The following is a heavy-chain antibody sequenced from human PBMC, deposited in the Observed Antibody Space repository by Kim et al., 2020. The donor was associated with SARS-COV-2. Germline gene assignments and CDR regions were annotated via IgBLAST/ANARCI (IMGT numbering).Heavy chain of an antibody. CDR2: ISAYNGNT. CDR3: ARDVLGYYDSSGYYPDY. Sequence: ASVKVSCKASGYTFTSYGISWVRQAPGQGLEWMGWISAYNGNTNYAQKLQGRVTMTTDTSTSTAYMELRSLRSYDTAVYYCARDVLGYYDSSGYYPDYWGQGTLVTVSS. CDR1: GYTFTSYG. D-gene: IGHD3-22*01. J-gene: IGHJ4*02. V-gene: IGHV1-18*01.